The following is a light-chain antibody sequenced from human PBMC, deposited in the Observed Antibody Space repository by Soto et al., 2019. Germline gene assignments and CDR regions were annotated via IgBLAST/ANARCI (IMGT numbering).Light chain of an antibody. V-gene: IGKV3-20*01. CDR1: QSVSASY. CDR3: HQYESSLWT. Sequence: ENVLTQFPGTLSLSPGERATLSCRASQSVSASYLVWYQQKPGQAPRLLIYGASSRATGIPDRFSGSGSGTDFTLTISRLEPEDFAVYYCHQYESSLWTFGQGTKVDIK. J-gene: IGKJ1*01. CDR2: GAS.